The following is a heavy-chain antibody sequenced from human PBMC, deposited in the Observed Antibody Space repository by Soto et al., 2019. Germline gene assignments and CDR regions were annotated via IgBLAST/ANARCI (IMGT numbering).Heavy chain of an antibody. D-gene: IGHD6-13*01. V-gene: IGHV1-46*03. CDR1: GYTFTSYY. Sequence: GASVKVSCKASGYTFTSYYMHWVRQAPGQGLGWMGIINPSGGSTSYAQKFQGRVTMTRDTSTSTVYMELSSLRSEGTAVYYCARDPPYSSSWYGEVYYYYGMDVWGQGTTVTVSS. J-gene: IGHJ6*02. CDR2: INPSGGST. CDR3: ARDPPYSSSWYGEVYYYYGMDV.